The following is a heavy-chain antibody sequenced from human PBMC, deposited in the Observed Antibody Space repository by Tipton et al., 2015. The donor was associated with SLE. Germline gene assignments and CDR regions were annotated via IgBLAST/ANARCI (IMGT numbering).Heavy chain of an antibody. CDR1: GFTFSSYA. Sequence: SLRLSCAASGFTFSSYATHWVRQAPGKGLEWVAVISYDGSNKYYADSVKGRFTISRDNSKNTLYLQMNSLGAEDTAVYYCARGGIAAAGPFDYWGQGTLVTVSS. V-gene: IGHV3-30*04. CDR3: ARGGIAAAGPFDY. J-gene: IGHJ4*02. CDR2: ISYDGSNK. D-gene: IGHD6-13*01.